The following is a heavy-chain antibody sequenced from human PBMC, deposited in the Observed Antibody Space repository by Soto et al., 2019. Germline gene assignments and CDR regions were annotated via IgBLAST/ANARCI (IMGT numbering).Heavy chain of an antibody. CDR3: ARAPYYDFWSGYSPLFHY. Sequence: SETLSLTCTVSGGSVSSGSYYRSWIRQPPGKGLEWIGYIYYSGSTNYNPSLKSRVTISVDTSKNQFSLKLSSVTAADTAVYYCARAPYYDFWSGYSPLFHYWGQGTLVSVSS. D-gene: IGHD3-3*01. J-gene: IGHJ4*02. V-gene: IGHV4-61*01. CDR2: IYYSGST. CDR1: GGSVSSGSYY.